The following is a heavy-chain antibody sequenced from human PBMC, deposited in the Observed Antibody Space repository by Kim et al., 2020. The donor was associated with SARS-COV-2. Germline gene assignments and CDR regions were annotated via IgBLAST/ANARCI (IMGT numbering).Heavy chain of an antibody. Sequence: KSRVTISEDTSKNQFSLKLSSVTAADTAVYYCARLSIYGDNYYYCYGMDVWGHGTTVTVSS. V-gene: IGHV4-61*07. CDR3: ARLSIYGDNYYYCYGMDV. J-gene: IGHJ6*02. D-gene: IGHD4-17*01.